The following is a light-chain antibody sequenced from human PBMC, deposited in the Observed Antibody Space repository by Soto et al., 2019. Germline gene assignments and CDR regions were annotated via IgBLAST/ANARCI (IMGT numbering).Light chain of an antibody. CDR1: QTISSY. Sequence: DMQRSQSPSCLSASVVDRFAITWRASQTISSYLNWYQQKPGKAPKLLIYVASSLQGGVPSRFSGSGSGTDFTLTIGSLQPADFATYYCQQSYSTPITFGQGTRLEIK. CDR2: VAS. CDR3: QQSYSTPIT. J-gene: IGKJ5*01. V-gene: IGKV1-39*01.